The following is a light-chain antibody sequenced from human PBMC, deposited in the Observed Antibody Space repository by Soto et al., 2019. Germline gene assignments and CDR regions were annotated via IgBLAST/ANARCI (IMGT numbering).Light chain of an antibody. V-gene: IGKV1-5*03. CDR2: KAS. CDR3: XXXXXYXXT. CDR1: QSISSW. Sequence: DIQMTQSPSTLSASVGDRVTITCRASQSISSWLAWYQQKPGKAPKLLIYKASSLESGVPSRFSGSGSGTXXXXXISXXQPXXXXXXXXXXXXXYXXTFGQGTKVEIK. J-gene: IGKJ1*01.